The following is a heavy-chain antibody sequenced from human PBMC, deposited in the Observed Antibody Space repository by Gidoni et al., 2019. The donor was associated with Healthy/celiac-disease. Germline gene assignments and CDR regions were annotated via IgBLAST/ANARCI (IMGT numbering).Heavy chain of an antibody. J-gene: IGHJ4*02. CDR1: GYTFTTYY. Sequence: QVQLVQSGAEVKKPGASVQVSCRASGYTFTTYYMHCVRQGPGQGLEWMGIINPSGGSTTYAQKFKGRVTMTRDTSTSTMYMEMRSLRSEDTAVYYCARDRYAHSLSDYWGQGTLVTVSS. D-gene: IGHD5-12*01. V-gene: IGHV1-46*01. CDR2: INPSGGST. CDR3: ARDRYAHSLSDY.